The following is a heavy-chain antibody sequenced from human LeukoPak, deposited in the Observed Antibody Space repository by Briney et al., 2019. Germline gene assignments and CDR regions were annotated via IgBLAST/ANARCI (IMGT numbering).Heavy chain of an antibody. J-gene: IGHJ4*02. CDR2: IYYSGST. D-gene: IGHD6-13*01. CDR1: GGSISYYY. V-gene: IGHV4-59*01. CDR3: AREGSAARSPYFDY. Sequence: SETLSLTCTVSGGSISYYYWSWIRQPPGKGLEWIGYIYYSGSTNYSPSLRSRVTISVDTSKNQFSLKLNSVTAADTAVYYCAREGSAARSPYFDYWGQGTLVTVSS.